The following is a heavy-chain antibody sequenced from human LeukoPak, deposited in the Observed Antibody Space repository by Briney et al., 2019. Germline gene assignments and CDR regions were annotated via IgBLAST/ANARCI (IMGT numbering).Heavy chain of an antibody. D-gene: IGHD1-7*01. V-gene: IGHV4-59*01. CDR3: ARGPSSGTGSTSIDY. J-gene: IGHJ4*02. CDR2: IYYTGST. CDR1: GDSISSYY. Sequence: SETLSLTCTVSGDSISSYYWSWIRQPPGKELEWIGYIYYTGSTNYNTSLKSRVTISVDTSKNQFSLKLSSVTAADTAVYYCARGPSSGTGSTSIDYWGQGTLVTVSS.